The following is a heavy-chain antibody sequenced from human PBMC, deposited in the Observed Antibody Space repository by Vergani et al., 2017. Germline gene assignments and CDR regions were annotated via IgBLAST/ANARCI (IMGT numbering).Heavy chain of an antibody. CDR3: ASWTYYYGSGDAFDI. CDR2: IITILGTA. J-gene: IGHJ3*02. V-gene: IGHV1-69*01. CDR1: GGTFRSYA. D-gene: IGHD3-10*01. Sequence: QVQLVQSGAEVKKPGSSVKVSCKASGGTFRSYAISWVRPAPGTGLEWMGGIITILGTANYAQKSQGRVKMTAYESTSTAYMELSSLRSEDTAVYYCASWTYYYGSGDAFDIWGQGTMVTVSS.